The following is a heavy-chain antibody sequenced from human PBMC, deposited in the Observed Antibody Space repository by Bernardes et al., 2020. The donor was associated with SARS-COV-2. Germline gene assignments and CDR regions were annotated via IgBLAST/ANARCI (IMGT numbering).Heavy chain of an antibody. CDR2: ISTAGTYI. Sequence: SLRPSCGTSGFTFSSYSMNWVRQPPGKGLEWVSSISTAGTYISYADSVRGRFTISRDNARNSLYLQMGSLRAEDTAVYYCARVDHTNLYFFDSWGQGTLVTVSS. V-gene: IGHV3-21*01. CDR1: GFTFSSYS. D-gene: IGHD2-8*01. J-gene: IGHJ4*02. CDR3: ARVDHTNLYFFDS.